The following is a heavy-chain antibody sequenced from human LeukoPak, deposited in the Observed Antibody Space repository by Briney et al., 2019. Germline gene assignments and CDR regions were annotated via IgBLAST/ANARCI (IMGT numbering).Heavy chain of an antibody. Sequence: GESLRLSCAASGFTFSSYAMSWVRQAPGKGLEWVGRIKSKTDGGTTDYAAPVKGRFTISRDDSKNTLYLQMNSLKTEDTAVYYCTTGPRYYYDSSGYYRLIDYWGQGTLVTVSS. D-gene: IGHD3-22*01. J-gene: IGHJ4*02. CDR3: TTGPRYYYDSSGYYRLIDY. CDR2: IKSKTDGGTT. V-gene: IGHV3-15*01. CDR1: GFTFSSYA.